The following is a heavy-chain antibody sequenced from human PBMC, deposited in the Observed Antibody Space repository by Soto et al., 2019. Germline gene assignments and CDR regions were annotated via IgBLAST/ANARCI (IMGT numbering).Heavy chain of an antibody. CDR2: ISAYNGNT. J-gene: IGHJ5*02. CDR1: GYTFTSYG. D-gene: IGHD3-9*01. Sequence: QVQLVQSGAEVKKPGASVKVSCKASGYTFTSYGISWVRQAPGQGLEWMGWISAYNGNTNYAQKLQGRVTMTTDTSTSTAYMELRSLRSDDTAMYYCARDSQDYDILTGYYSGWFDPWGQGTLVTVSS. V-gene: IGHV1-18*01. CDR3: ARDSQDYDILTGYYSGWFDP.